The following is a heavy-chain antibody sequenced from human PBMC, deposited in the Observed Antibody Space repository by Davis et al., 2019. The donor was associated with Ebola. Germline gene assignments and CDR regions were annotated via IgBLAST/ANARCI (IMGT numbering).Heavy chain of an antibody. CDR1: GGSISSGGYY. J-gene: IGHJ4*02. V-gene: IGHV4-31*03. D-gene: IGHD5-24*01. Sequence: SETLSLTCTVSGGSISSGGYYWSWIRQHPGKGLEWIGYIYYSGSTYYNPSLKRRVTISVDTSKNQFSLKLSSVTAADTAVYYCARSTLERGMMARYYFDYWGQGTLVTVSS. CDR3: ARSTLERGMMARYYFDY. CDR2: IYYSGST.